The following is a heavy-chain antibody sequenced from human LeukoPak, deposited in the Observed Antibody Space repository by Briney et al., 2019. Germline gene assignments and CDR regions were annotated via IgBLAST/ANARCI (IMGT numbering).Heavy chain of an antibody. V-gene: IGHV4-34*01. CDR3: ARFVLRYFDWFGRGFDP. J-gene: IGHJ5*02. CDR2: INHSGST. CDR1: GGSFSGYY. Sequence: PSETLSLTCAVYGGSFSGYYWSWIRQPPGKRLEWIGEINHSGSTNYNPSLKSRVTISVDTSKNQFSLKLSSVTAADTAVYYCARFVLRYFDWFGRGFDPWGQGTLVTVSS. D-gene: IGHD3-9*01.